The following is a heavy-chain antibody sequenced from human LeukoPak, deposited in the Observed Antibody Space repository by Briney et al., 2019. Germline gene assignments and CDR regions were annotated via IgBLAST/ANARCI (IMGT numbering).Heavy chain of an antibody. Sequence: PGGSLRLSCAASGFTFSSYSMNWVRQAPGKGLEWVSYISSSSSTIYYADSVKGRFTISGDNAKNSLYLQMNSLRAEDTAVYYCARGSGSYFPHFDYWGQGTLVTVSS. CDR3: ARGSGSYFPHFDY. CDR1: GFTFSSYS. D-gene: IGHD1-26*01. CDR2: ISSSSSTI. V-gene: IGHV3-48*01. J-gene: IGHJ4*02.